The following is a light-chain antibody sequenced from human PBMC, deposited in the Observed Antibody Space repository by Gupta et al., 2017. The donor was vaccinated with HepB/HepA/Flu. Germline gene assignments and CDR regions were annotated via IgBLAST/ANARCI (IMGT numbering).Light chain of an antibody. CDR2: QDN. J-gene: IGLJ3*02. CDR1: KLGDKY. V-gene: IGLV3-1*01. Sequence: SYELTQPPSVSVSPGQTASITCSGDKLGDKYACWYQQKPGQSPVVVIYQDNRRPSGIPERFSGSDSGNTETITISGTEAREEADYYSQEWDSSNPWVFGGGTKLTVL. CDR3: QEWDSSNPWV.